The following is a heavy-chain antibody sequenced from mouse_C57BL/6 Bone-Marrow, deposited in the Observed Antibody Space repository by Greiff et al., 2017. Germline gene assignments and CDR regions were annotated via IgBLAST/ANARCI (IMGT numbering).Heavy chain of an antibody. D-gene: IGHD1-1*01. CDR2: IHPNSGST. J-gene: IGHJ1*03. Sequence: VQLQQPGAELAKPGASVKLSCKASGYTFTSYWMHWVKQRPGQGLEWIGMIHPNSGSTNYNEKFKSKATLTADKSSSTAYMQLSSLTSEDSAVYYCARWGLLRGSYGVWGTGTTVTVSS. CDR1: GYTFTSYW. CDR3: ARWGLLRGSYGV. V-gene: IGHV1-64*01.